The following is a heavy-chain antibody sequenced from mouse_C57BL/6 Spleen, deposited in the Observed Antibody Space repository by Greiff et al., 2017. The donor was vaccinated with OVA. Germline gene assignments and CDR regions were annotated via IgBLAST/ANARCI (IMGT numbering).Heavy chain of an antibody. CDR2: IDPSDSYT. V-gene: IGHV1-50*01. J-gene: IGHJ4*01. CDR1: GYTFTSYW. CDR3: ARSDAMDY. Sequence: QVQLQQPGAELVKPGASVKLSCTASGYTFTSYWMQWVKQRPGQGLEWIGEIDPSDSYTNYNQKFKGKATLTVDTSSSTAYMQLSSLTSEDSAVYYGARSDAMDYWGQGTSVTVAS.